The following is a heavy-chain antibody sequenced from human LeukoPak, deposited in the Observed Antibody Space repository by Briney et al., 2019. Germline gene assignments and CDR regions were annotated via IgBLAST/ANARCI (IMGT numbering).Heavy chain of an antibody. CDR3: ARDLFWNVKLGDY. J-gene: IGHJ4*02. V-gene: IGHV1-2*02. CDR2: INPNSGGT. CDR1: GYTFTGYY. D-gene: IGHD1-1*01. Sequence: GASVKVSCKASGYTFTGYYMHWVRQAPGQGLEWMGWINPNSGGTNYAQKFQGRVTMTRDTSISTAYMELSRLRSDDTAVYYCARDLFWNVKLGDYWGQGTLVTVSS.